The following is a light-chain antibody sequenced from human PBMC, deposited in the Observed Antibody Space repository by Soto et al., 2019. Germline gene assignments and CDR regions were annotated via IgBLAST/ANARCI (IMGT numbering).Light chain of an antibody. CDR3: SSYAGNYTLD. CDR2: DVN. Sequence: QSVLTQPRSLSGSPGQSVTISCTGTSSDVGTYNSVSWYQQHPGKAPKLMIYDVNKRPSGVPDRFSGSMSGNTASLTISGLQADDEADYHCSSYAGNYTLDFSGGTQLNVL. CDR1: SSDVGTYNS. V-gene: IGLV2-11*01. J-gene: IGLJ2*01.